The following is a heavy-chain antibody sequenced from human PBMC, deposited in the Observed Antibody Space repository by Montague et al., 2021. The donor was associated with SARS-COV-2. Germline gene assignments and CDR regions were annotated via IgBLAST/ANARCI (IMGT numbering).Heavy chain of an antibody. Sequence: SETLSLTCTVSGGSITSSTYYWGWIRQPPGKGLEWIVSIYYGGNNFYNSSLKSRVAISVDTSKNHFSLKLSSVTAADTAFYYCARTVGSDYAFDVWGQGTMVTVYS. CDR1: GGSITSSTYY. CDR2: IYYGGNN. V-gene: IGHV4-39*02. J-gene: IGHJ3*01. CDR3: ARTVGSDYAFDV. D-gene: IGHD4-11*01.